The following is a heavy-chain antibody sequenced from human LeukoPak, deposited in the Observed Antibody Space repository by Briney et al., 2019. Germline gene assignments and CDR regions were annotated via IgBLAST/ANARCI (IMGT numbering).Heavy chain of an antibody. CDR3: ARDVSSGY. D-gene: IGHD1-26*01. CDR2: IKQDGSEK. V-gene: IGHV3-7*01. CDR1: GLTFSNFW. Sequence: PGGSLRLSCAASGLTFSNFWMSRVRQAPGKGLEWVADIKQDGSEKYYVDSVKGRFTISRDNAKNSLYLQMSSLRAEDTAVYYCARDVSSGYWGQGTLVTVSS. J-gene: IGHJ4*02.